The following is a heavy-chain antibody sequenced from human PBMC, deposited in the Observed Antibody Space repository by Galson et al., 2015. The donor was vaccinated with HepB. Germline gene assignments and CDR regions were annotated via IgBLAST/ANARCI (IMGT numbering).Heavy chain of an antibody. D-gene: IGHD4-17*01. CDR2: IRNKHNDYST. Sequence: SLRLSCAASGFSFSDYYMDWVRLAPARGLEWVGRIRNKHNDYSTEYAASVKGRFTISRDDSKNSLYLRMSSLKSDDTAVYYCVRVESSVTEIGVLDIWGQGTKVTVAS. V-gene: IGHV3-72*01. CDR3: VRVESSVTEIGVLDI. J-gene: IGHJ3*02. CDR1: GFSFSDYY.